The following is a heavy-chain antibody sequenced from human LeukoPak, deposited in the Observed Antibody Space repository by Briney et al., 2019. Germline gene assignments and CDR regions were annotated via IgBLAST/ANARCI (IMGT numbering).Heavy chain of an antibody. CDR2: ISGSGGST. Sequence: GSLRLSCAASGFTFSSYAMSWVRQAPGKGLEWVSAISGSGGSTYYADSVKGRFTISRDNSKNTLYLQMNSLRAEDTAVYYCAKGVAYYDFWSGYSHDYWGQGTLVTVSS. CDR1: GFTFSSYA. V-gene: IGHV3-23*01. J-gene: IGHJ4*02. D-gene: IGHD3-3*01. CDR3: AKGVAYYDFWSGYSHDY.